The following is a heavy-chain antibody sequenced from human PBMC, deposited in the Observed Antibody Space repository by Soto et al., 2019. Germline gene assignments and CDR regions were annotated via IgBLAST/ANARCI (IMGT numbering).Heavy chain of an antibody. V-gene: IGHV1-69*13. CDR3: ARGGRYCSGTSCSYGMDV. D-gene: IGHD2-2*01. CDR1: GGTFSSYA. Sequence: WASVKVSCKASGGTFSSYAISWVRQAPGQGLEWMGGIIPIFGTPNYAQNFQGRVTITADESTSTAYMELSSLRSEDTAVYYCARGGRYCSGTSCSYGMDVWGQGTTVTVSS. J-gene: IGHJ6*02. CDR2: IIPIFGTP.